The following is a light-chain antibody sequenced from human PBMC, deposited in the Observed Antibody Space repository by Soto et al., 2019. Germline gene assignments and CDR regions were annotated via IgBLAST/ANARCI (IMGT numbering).Light chain of an antibody. Sequence: QSVLTQPPSASGTPGQRVTISCSGSSSNIGSNYVFWYQQHPGTAPKVLMYRNSQRPSGVPDRFSGSKSGTSASLAISGLRSEDEDDYYCASWDDSLSGFVVFGGGTKLTVL. J-gene: IGLJ2*01. CDR2: RNS. CDR3: ASWDDSLSGFVV. CDR1: SSNIGSNY. V-gene: IGLV1-47*01.